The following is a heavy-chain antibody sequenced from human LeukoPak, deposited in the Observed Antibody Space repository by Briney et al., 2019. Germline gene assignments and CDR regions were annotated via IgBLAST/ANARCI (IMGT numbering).Heavy chain of an antibody. J-gene: IGHJ4*02. D-gene: IGHD5-18*01. CDR3: ARLTAMVTFDY. V-gene: IGHV3-7*01. CDR2: IKQDGSEK. CDR1: GFTFSSYG. Sequence: GGSLRLSCAASGFTFSSYGMHWVRQAPGKGLEWVANIKQDGSEKYYVDSVKGRFTISRDNAKNSLYLQMNSLRAEDTAVYYCARLTAMVTFDYWGQGTLVTVSS.